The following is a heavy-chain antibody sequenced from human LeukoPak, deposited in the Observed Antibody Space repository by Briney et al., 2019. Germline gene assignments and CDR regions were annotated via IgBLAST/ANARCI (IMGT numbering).Heavy chain of an antibody. J-gene: IGHJ4*02. D-gene: IGHD3-16*02. V-gene: IGHV4-31*03. CDR2: IYYSGST. CDR3: ARRRYDYVWGSYRYTFFDY. Sequence: SQTLSLSCTVSGGSISSGGNYWGWIRPHPGKGLEWIGYIYYSGSTYYNPSLKSRVTISVDTSKNRFSLKLSSVTAADTAVYYCARRRYDYVWGSYRYTFFDYWGQGTLVTVSS. CDR1: GGSISSGGNY.